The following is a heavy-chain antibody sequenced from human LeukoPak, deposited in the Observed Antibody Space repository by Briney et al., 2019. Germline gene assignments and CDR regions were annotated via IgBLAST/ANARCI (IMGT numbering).Heavy chain of an antibody. CDR2: IRAYNGIT. CDR3: ARGDYYDSSGYYRKPNAFDI. CDR1: GYTFTTYG. Sequence: ASVRVSSTASGYTFTTYGISWVRQAPGQGLEWMGWIRAYNGITNYAQKLQGRVTITTDTSTRTAYMELRSLRSDDTAVYYCARGDYYDSSGYYRKPNAFDIWGQGTMVTVSS. V-gene: IGHV1-18*01. J-gene: IGHJ3*02. D-gene: IGHD3-22*01.